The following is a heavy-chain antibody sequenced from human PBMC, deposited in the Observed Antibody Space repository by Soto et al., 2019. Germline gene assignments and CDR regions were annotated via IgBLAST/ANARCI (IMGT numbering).Heavy chain of an antibody. V-gene: IGHV4-39*01. Sequence: SETQSLTCTVSGGSISSSSYYWGRIRQPPGKGLEWIGSIYYSGSTYYNPSLKSRVTISVDTSKNQFSLKLSSVTAADTAVYYCARLRAAAPLASVFADYYFDYWGQGTLVTVSS. D-gene: IGHD6-13*01. CDR3: ARLRAAAPLASVFADYYFDY. CDR2: IYYSGST. J-gene: IGHJ4*02. CDR1: GGSISSSSYY.